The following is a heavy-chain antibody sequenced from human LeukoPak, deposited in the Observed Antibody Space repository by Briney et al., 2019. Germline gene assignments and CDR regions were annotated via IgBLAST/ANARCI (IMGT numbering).Heavy chain of an antibody. Sequence: GGSLRLSCAASGFTFSSYWMSWVRQAPGKGLEWVANIKQDGSEKYYVDSVKGRFTISRDNAKNSLYLQMNSLRAEDTAVYYCARALGGIAAGPNYWGQGTLVTVSS. D-gene: IGHD6-6*01. J-gene: IGHJ4*02. CDR3: ARALGGIAAGPNY. CDR1: GFTFSSYW. CDR2: IKQDGSEK. V-gene: IGHV3-7*01.